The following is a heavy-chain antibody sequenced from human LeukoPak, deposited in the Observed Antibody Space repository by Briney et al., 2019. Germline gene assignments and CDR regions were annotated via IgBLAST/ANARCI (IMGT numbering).Heavy chain of an antibody. J-gene: IGHJ4*02. CDR2: IYYSGST. CDR3: ARYGDPNYYFDY. D-gene: IGHD2-21*02. Sequence: SETLSLTCTVSGGSISSYYWSWIRQPPGKGLEWIGYIYYSGSTNYNPSLKSRVTISVDTSKNQFSLKLSSVTAADTAVYYCARYGDPNYYFDYWSQGTLVTVSS. V-gene: IGHV4-59*12. CDR1: GGSISSYY.